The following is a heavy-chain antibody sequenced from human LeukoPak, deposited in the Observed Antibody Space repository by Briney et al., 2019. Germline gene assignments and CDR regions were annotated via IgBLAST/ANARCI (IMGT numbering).Heavy chain of an antibody. D-gene: IGHD3-10*02. CDR3: AKDNNMFGDPRDYFDY. V-gene: IGHV3-21*04. CDR2: IGISSNKI. CDR1: GFTLRSYT. Sequence: PGGSLRLSCAASGFTLRSYTMNWVRQAPGKGLEWVSSIGISSNKIYYADSVKGRFIISRDNAKNSVYLQMNSLRAEDTALYYCAKDNNMFGDPRDYFDYWGQGTLVTVSS. J-gene: IGHJ4*02.